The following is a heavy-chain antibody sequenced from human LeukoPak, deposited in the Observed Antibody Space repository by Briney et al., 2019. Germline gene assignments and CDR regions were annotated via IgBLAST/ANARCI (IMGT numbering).Heavy chain of an antibody. V-gene: IGHV3-30-3*01. Sequence: GGSLRLSCAASGFTFSSYAMHWVRQAPGKGLEWVAVISYDGSNKYYADSVKGRFTISRDNSKNTLSLRMNSLRAEDTAVYYCARVEVSYDFWSGYQFDYWGQGTLVTVSS. D-gene: IGHD3-3*01. CDR2: ISYDGSNK. CDR3: ARVEVSYDFWSGYQFDY. CDR1: GFTFSSYA. J-gene: IGHJ4*02.